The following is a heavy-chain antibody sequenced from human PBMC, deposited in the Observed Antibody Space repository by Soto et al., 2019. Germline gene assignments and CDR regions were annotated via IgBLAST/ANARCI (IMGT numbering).Heavy chain of an antibody. CDR1: DDSINSDKYY. J-gene: IGHJ4*02. CDR2: IYYRGNA. V-gene: IGHV4-39*01. CDR3: ARLEGLATISYYFDF. Sequence: QLQLQESGPGLVKPSETLSLTCSVSDDSINSDKYYWGWIRQPPGKGLEWIGSIYYRGNAYYNPSLQTRVTISLDKSRGQFSLKLNPVTAADSAVYFCARLEGLATISYYFDFWGPGALVTVSS. D-gene: IGHD3-9*01.